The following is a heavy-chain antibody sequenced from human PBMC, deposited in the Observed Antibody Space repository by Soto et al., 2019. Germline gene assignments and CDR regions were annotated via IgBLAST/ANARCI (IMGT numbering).Heavy chain of an antibody. V-gene: IGHV1-3*01. CDR3: ARSSGFYYVDY. J-gene: IGHJ4*02. CDR1: GYTFTSYA. CDR2: INAGNGHT. D-gene: IGHD3-22*01. Sequence: QVQLVQSGAEVKKPGASVKVCCKASGYTFTSYAMHWVRQAPGQRLEWMGWINAGNGHTKYSQKFQGRVTITRDTSASTAYMELTSRRSEDTAVYYCARSSGFYYVDYWGQGTLVTVSS.